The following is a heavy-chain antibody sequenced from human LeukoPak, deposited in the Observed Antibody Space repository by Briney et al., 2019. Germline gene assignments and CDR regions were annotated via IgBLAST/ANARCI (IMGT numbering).Heavy chain of an antibody. CDR2: ISGSGDST. Sequence: GGSLRLSCAASGFTFSSYGMSWVRQAPGKGLEWVSGISGSGDSTYYADSVRGRFTISRDNSKNTLYLQMSSPRAEDTAVYYCAKVRYMGNYWDYWGQGTLVTVSS. CDR3: AKVRYMGNYWDY. CDR1: GFTFSSYG. J-gene: IGHJ4*02. D-gene: IGHD3-16*02. V-gene: IGHV3-23*01.